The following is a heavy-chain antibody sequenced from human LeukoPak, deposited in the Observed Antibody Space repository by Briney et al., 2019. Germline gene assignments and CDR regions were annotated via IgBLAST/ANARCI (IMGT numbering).Heavy chain of an antibody. CDR1: GFTFSSYA. Sequence: PGGSLRLSCAASGFTFSSYAMSWVRQAPGKGLERVSAFSGSGGSTDYADAGTGSFTNSRDNSKNSLYLRMNSQRAEDTAVYYCAKDGPNGGGVIAWGQGTLVTVSS. V-gene: IGHV3-23*01. CDR2: FSGSGGST. CDR3: AKDGPNGGGVIA. D-gene: IGHD3-16*02. J-gene: IGHJ5*02.